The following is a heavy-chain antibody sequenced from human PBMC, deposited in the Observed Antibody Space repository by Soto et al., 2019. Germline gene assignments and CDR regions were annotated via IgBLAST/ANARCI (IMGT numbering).Heavy chain of an antibody. CDR1: AYSFAGFY. J-gene: IGHJ3*02. CDR3: AIIMTHSDSFDI. V-gene: IGHV1-2*04. Sequence: GXSLKVSCKASAYSFAGFYIHWMRQAPGQGLEWVGSINSNSGATTYAQKFQDSVAMTRDTSVSTAYMDLNRLTSDDTAIYYCAIIMTHSDSFDIWGQGTMVTASS. CDR2: INSNSGAT. D-gene: IGHD3-16*01.